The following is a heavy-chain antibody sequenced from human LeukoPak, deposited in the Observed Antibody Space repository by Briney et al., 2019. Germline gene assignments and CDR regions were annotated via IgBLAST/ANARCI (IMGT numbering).Heavy chain of an antibody. CDR3: ARLVARRTKGVFDP. Sequence: GASVKVSCKASGYTFTSYDVNWVRQATGQGLEWMGWMNPNSGNTGYAQKFQGRVTMTRNTSISTAYMELSSLRSEDTAVYYCARLVARRTKGVFDPWGQGTLVTVSS. D-gene: IGHD2-8*02. J-gene: IGHJ5*02. V-gene: IGHV1-8*01. CDR2: MNPNSGNT. CDR1: GYTFTSYD.